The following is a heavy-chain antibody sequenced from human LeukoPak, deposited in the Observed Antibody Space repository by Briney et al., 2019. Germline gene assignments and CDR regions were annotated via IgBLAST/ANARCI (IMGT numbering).Heavy chain of an antibody. V-gene: IGHV3-30*02. CDR1: GFTFSSYG. Sequence: GGSLRLSCAASGFTFSSYGMHWVRQAPGKGLEWVSFIRYDGSNEYYADSVRGRFTISRDNSKNTLYLQMNSLRAEDTAVYYCARDRIADDDYWGQGTLVTVSS. J-gene: IGHJ4*02. D-gene: IGHD2-15*01. CDR2: IRYDGSNE. CDR3: ARDRIADDDY.